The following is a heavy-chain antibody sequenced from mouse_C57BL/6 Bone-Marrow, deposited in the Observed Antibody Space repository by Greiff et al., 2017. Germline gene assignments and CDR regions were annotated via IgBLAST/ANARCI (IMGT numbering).Heavy chain of an antibody. V-gene: IGHV5-17*01. CDR3: ASREVGLGYFDV. D-gene: IGHD4-1*01. Sequence: EVQLVESGGGLVKPGGSLKLSCAASGFTFSDYGMHWVRQAPEKGLEWVAYISSGSSTIYYADTVKGRFTISRDNAKNTLFLQMTSLKSEDAAMYYWASREVGLGYFDVWGTGTTVTVSS. J-gene: IGHJ1*03. CDR2: ISSGSSTI. CDR1: GFTFSDYG.